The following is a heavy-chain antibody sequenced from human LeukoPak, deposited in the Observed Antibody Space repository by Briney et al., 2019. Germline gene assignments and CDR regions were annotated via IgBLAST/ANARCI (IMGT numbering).Heavy chain of an antibody. CDR3: ARDLLPGYHHIVESPPSPTHDY. D-gene: IGHD2-15*01. CDR1: GYTFTSYG. V-gene: IGHV1-18*01. J-gene: IGHJ4*02. Sequence: ASVKVSCKASGYTFTSYGISWVRQAPGQGLEWMGWISAYNGNTNYAQKLQGRVTMTTDTSTSTAYMELRSLRSDDTAVYYCARDLLPGYHHIVESPPSPTHDYWGQGTLVTVSS. CDR2: ISAYNGNT.